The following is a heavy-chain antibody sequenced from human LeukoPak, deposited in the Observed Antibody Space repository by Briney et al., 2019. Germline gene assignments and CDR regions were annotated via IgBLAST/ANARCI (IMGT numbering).Heavy chain of an antibody. D-gene: IGHD3-10*01. J-gene: IGHJ3*02. Sequence: GGSLRLSCAASGFTFSNYGMHWVRQAPGKGLEWVAFVRYDESTKFYADSVKGRFTISRDNSKTTLYLQMNSLRSEDTAVYYCARIPMYYYGSGSSHAFDIWGQGTMVTVSS. CDR1: GFTFSNYG. CDR3: ARIPMYYYGSGSSHAFDI. V-gene: IGHV3-30*02. CDR2: VRYDESTK.